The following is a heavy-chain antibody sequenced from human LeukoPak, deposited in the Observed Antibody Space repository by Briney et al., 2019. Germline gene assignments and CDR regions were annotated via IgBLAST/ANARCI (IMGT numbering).Heavy chain of an antibody. V-gene: IGHV1-69*06. D-gene: IGHD2-15*01. J-gene: IGHJ3*02. CDR2: IIPIFDTA. Sequence: GASVKVSCKASGGTFSNYAISWVRQAPGQGLEWMGGIIPIFDTADYAQKFQGRVTITADKSTSTAYMELSSLRSEDTAVYYCARAACSGGSCYFPDAFDIWGQGTMVTVSS. CDR3: ARAACSGGSCYFPDAFDI. CDR1: GGTFSNYA.